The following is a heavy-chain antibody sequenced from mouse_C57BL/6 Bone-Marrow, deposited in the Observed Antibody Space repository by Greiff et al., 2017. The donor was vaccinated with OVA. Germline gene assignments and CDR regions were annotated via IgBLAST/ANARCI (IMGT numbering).Heavy chain of an antibody. CDR3: ARHEDTYYYGSSPWFAY. D-gene: IGHD1-1*01. CDR1: GYTFTEYT. Sequence: VKLQQSGAELVKPGASVKLSCKASGYTFTEYTIHWVKQRSGQGLEWIGWFYPGSGSIKYNEKFKDKATLTADKSSSTVYMELSRLTSEDSAVYFCARHEDTYYYGSSPWFAYWGQGTLVTVSA. CDR2: FYPGSGSI. J-gene: IGHJ3*01. V-gene: IGHV1-62-2*01.